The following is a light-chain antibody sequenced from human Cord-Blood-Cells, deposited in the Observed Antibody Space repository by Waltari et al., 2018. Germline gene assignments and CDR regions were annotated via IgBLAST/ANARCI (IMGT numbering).Light chain of an antibody. J-gene: IGLJ1*01. CDR3: SSYTRSSTLHV. V-gene: IGLV2-14*01. CDR1: SSDVGGYNY. CDR2: DVS. Sequence: QSALTQPASVSGSPGQSITISCTATSSDVGGYNYVSWYQQHPGKAPKLMIYDVSNRPSGVSIRFSASKSGNTASPSSSGLQAEDEADYYCSSYTRSSTLHVFGTGPKVTVL.